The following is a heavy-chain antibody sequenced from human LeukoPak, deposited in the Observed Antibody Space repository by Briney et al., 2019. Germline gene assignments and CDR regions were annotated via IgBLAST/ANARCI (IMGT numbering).Heavy chain of an antibody. CDR1: GGTFSSYA. CDR3: ARDGSGYHNWFDP. V-gene: IGHV1-69*13. D-gene: IGHD5-12*01. J-gene: IGHJ5*02. Sequence: GASVKVSCEASGGTFSSYAISWVRQAPGQGLEWMGGIIPIFGTANYAQKFQGRVTITADESTSTAYMELSSPRSEDTAMYYCARDGSGYHNWFDPWGQGTLVTVS. CDR2: IIPIFGTA.